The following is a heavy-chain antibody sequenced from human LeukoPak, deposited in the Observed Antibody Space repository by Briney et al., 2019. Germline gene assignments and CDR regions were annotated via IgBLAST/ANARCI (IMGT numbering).Heavy chain of an antibody. Sequence: SETLSLTCTVSGGSVSSGSYYWSWIRQPPGKGLEWSGYVFYSGGTNYNPSLKSRVTISLDTSKNQLSLKLTSVTAADTAVYYCARAGYCSGGDCYSTIDYWGQGTLVTVSS. CDR2: VFYSGGT. CDR1: GGSVSSGSYY. D-gene: IGHD2-15*01. V-gene: IGHV4-61*01. CDR3: ARAGYCSGGDCYSTIDY. J-gene: IGHJ4*02.